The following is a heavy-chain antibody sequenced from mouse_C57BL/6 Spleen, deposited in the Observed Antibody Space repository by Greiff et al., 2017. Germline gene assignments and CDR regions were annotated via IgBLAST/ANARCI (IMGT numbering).Heavy chain of an antibody. D-gene: IGHD2-1*01. CDR2: IHPNSGST. Sequence: QVQLQQSGAELVKPGASVKLSCKASGYTFTSYWMHWVKQRPGQGLEWIGMIHPNSGSTNYNEKFKSKATLTVDKSSSTAYMQLSSLTSEDSAVYYCARCGIYYGNLYWYFDVWGTGTTVTVSS. CDR3: ARCGIYYGNLYWYFDV. V-gene: IGHV1-64*01. J-gene: IGHJ1*03. CDR1: GYTFTSYW.